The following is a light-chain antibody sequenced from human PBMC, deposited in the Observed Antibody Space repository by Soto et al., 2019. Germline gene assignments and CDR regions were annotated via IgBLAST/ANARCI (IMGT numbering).Light chain of an antibody. CDR1: SSNIGSNY. J-gene: IGLJ2*01. V-gene: IGLV1-47*01. Sequence: QSVLTQPPSASGTPGQRVTISCSGSSSNIGSNYVYWYQQLPGTVPQLLIYRNNERSSGVPDRFSGSKSGTSASLAISGLRSEDEADYYCAAWDDSLSGVVFGGGTQLTVL. CDR3: AAWDDSLSGVV. CDR2: RNN.